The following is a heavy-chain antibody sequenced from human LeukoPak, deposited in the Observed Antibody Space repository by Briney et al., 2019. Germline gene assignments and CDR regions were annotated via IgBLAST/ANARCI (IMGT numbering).Heavy chain of an antibody. D-gene: IGHD3-9*01. CDR1: GGSFSDYY. CDR2: INHSGST. V-gene: IGHV4-34*01. CDR3: ARGDILTGHYGNWYFDL. J-gene: IGHJ2*01. Sequence: SETLSLTCAVYGGSFSDYYWSWIRQPPGKGLEWIGEINHSGSTNYNPSLKSRVTISVDTSKNQFSLKLSSVTAADTAVYYCARGDILTGHYGNWYFDLWGRGTLVTVSS.